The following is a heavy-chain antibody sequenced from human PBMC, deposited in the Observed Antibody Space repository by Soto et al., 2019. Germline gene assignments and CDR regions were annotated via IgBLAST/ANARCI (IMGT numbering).Heavy chain of an antibody. V-gene: IGHV4-31*03. J-gene: IGHJ5*02. Sequence: QVQLQESGPGLVKPSQTLSLTCTVSGGSISSGGYYWSWIRQHPGKGLEWIGYNYYSGSTYYNPSLKSRVTLSVDTTKNQSSLKLSSGTAAVTAVYYCARTPLGYGAGSYSPFDPWGQGSLVTVSS. CDR3: ARTPLGYGAGSYSPFDP. D-gene: IGHD3-10*01. CDR1: GGSISSGGYY. CDR2: NYYSGST.